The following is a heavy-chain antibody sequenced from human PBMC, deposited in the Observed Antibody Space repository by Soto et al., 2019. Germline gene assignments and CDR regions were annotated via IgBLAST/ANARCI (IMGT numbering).Heavy chain of an antibody. CDR1: GGSISSSSYY. J-gene: IGHJ5*02. Sequence: SETLSLTCTVSGGSISSSSYYWGWIRQPPGKGLEWIGSIYYSGSTYYNPSLKSRVTISVDTSKNQFSLKLSSVTAADTAVYYCARHEEGTMVRGVITWADWFDPWGQGTLVTVSS. CDR3: ARHEEGTMVRGVITWADWFDP. V-gene: IGHV4-39*01. CDR2: IYYSGST. D-gene: IGHD3-10*01.